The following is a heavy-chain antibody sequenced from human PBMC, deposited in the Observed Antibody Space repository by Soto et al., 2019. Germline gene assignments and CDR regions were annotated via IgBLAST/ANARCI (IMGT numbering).Heavy chain of an antibody. V-gene: IGHV3-74*01. J-gene: IGHJ4*02. CDR1: GGTFISYC. Sequence: MRLPNAAAGGTFISYCMHCVSQAPGKGLVWVSRINSDGSSTSYADSVKGRFTISRDNAKNTLYLQMNSLRAEDTAVYYCARDAPQDYDFWSGYYSLWGQGTLVTVSS. CDR3: ARDAPQDYDFWSGYYSL. D-gene: IGHD3-3*01. CDR2: INSDGSST.